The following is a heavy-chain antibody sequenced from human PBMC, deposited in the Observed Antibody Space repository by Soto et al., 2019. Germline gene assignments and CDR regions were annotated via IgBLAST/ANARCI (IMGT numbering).Heavy chain of an antibody. Sequence: GGSLRLSCAASGFTFSSYWMHWVRQAPGKGLVWASRINSDGSSTSYADSVQGRFTISRDNAKNTLYLQMDSLRAEDTAVYYCARGSTVALDFWGQGTLVTVSS. D-gene: IGHD1-1*01. CDR3: ARGSTVALDF. V-gene: IGHV3-74*01. CDR1: GFTFSSYW. CDR2: INSDGSST. J-gene: IGHJ4*02.